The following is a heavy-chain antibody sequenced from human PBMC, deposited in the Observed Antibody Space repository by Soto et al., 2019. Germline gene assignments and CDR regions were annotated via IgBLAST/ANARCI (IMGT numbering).Heavy chain of an antibody. V-gene: IGHV4-30-4*08. D-gene: IGHD6-25*01. CDR1: GGSIGSTDSY. CDR2: IYYTGGT. J-gene: IGHJ1*01. CDR3: ARGGSGWAEYFQH. Sequence: QVQLQESGPGLVEPSQTLSLTCTVSGGSIGSTDSYWSWIRRPPGKGLEWIGYIYYTGGTFYNPSLKCRLTISLETSSNQFSLTLTSVTATDTGIYYCARGGSGWAEYFQHWGQGTLVAVSS.